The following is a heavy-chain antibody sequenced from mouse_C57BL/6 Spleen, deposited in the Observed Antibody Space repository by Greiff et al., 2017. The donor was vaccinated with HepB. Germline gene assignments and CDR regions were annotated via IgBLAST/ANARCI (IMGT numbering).Heavy chain of an antibody. CDR3: ARWGRTDD. CDR1: GYTFTDYY. CDR2: INPNNGGT. J-gene: IGHJ2*01. V-gene: IGHV1-22*01. Sequence: VQLQQSGPELVKPGASVKMSCKASGYTFTDYYMHWVKQSHGKSLEWIGYINPNNGGTNYNQKFKGKATLTVNKSSSTAYMELRSLTSEESAVYYCARWGRTDDWGQGTTLTVSS.